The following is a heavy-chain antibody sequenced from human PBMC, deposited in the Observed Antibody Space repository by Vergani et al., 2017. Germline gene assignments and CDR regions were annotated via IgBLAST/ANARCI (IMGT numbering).Heavy chain of an antibody. D-gene: IGHD6-13*01. J-gene: IGHJ4*02. CDR1: GFPFSSYC. CDR2: IWYDGSNK. Sequence: QVQLVESGGGVVQPGRSLRLSCAASGFPFSSYCMHWVRQAPGKGLEWVAVIWYDGSNKYYADSVKGRFTISRDNSKNTLYLQMNSLRAEDTAVYYCARGEQQLMPNFDYGGQGTLVTVSS. V-gene: IGHV3-33*01. CDR3: ARGEQQLMPNFDY.